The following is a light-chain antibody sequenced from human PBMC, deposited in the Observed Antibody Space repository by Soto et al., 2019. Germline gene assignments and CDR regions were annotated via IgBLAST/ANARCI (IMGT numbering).Light chain of an antibody. V-gene: IGKV1-5*01. Sequence: DIQMTQSPSALSASVGDRVTITCRASQSISKWLAWYQQKPGKAPKLLIYDASILGSGVPSRFSGSGSGAEFTLTVSSLQPHDFATYYCQHYNNYAPWTFGQGTKVDIK. CDR1: QSISKW. J-gene: IGKJ1*01. CDR3: QHYNNYAPWT. CDR2: DAS.